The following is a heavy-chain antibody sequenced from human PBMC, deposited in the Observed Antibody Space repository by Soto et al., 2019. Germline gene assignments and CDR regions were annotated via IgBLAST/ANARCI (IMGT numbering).Heavy chain of an antibody. CDR3: TTAPRYYYYGMDV. Sequence: EVQLVESGGGLVKPGGSLRLSCAASGFTFSNAWMSWVRQAPGKGLEWVGRIKSETDGGTTDYAAPVKGRFTISRDDSKNTLYLQMNSLKTEDTAVYYCTTAPRYYYYGMDVWGQGTTVTVSS. CDR2: IKSETDGGTT. J-gene: IGHJ6*02. CDR1: GFTFSNAW. V-gene: IGHV3-15*01.